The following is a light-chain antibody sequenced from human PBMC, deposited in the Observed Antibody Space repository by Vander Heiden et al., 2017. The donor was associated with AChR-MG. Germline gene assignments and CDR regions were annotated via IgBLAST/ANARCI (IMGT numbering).Light chain of an antibody. J-gene: IGKJ4*01. V-gene: IGKV3-11*01. CDR2: ETS. Sequence: LVLTHSPATLSLSPGEGATLSCRASQSVDKYLAWYQQKPGQTPRLLIYETSNRATDIPARFSGSGSGTDFTLTISSLEPEDFAVYYCQQHFNWPRATFGGGTKVEIK. CDR1: QSVDKY. CDR3: QQHFNWPRAT.